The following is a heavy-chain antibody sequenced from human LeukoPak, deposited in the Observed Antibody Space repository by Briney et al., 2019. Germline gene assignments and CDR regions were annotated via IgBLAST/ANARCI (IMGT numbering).Heavy chain of an antibody. J-gene: IGHJ4*02. CDR1: GYTFTGYF. CDR3: ARVDWLQLIPFDY. CDR2: INPNSGGT. Sequence: ASVKVSRKASGYTFTGYFIQWVRQAPGQGLEWMGWINPNSGGTSYAQKFQGRVTMTADTSISTAYMELSSLRSDDTAVYYCARVDWLQLIPFDYWGQGTLVTVSS. D-gene: IGHD5-24*01. V-gene: IGHV1-2*02.